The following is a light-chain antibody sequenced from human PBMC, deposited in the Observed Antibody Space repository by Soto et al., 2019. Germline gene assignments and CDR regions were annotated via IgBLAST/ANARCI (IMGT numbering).Light chain of an antibody. J-gene: IGKJ4*01. CDR1: QSVSGN. CDR3: QQYNNWPPLT. Sequence: EIVMTQSPATLSMSPGESATLSCRASQSVSGNLAWYQQKPGQAPRLLIYGASTRATGIPARFSGSGSGTEFTHAISSLQSEDFAVYYCQQYNNWPPLTFGGGTKVEIK. V-gene: IGKV3-15*01. CDR2: GAS.